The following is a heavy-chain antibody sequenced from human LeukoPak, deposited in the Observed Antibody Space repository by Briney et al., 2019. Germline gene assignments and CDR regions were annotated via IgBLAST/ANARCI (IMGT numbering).Heavy chain of an antibody. Sequence: SETLSLTCTVSGGSISSYYWSWIRQSPGKGLEWIGFIYYSGSTSYNPSLRSRVTISVDTSKNQCSLKLSSVTAADTAVYYCARSRSGTYSNFDYWGQGTLVTVSS. CDR1: GGSISSYY. J-gene: IGHJ4*02. D-gene: IGHD1-26*01. CDR2: IYYSGST. CDR3: ARSRSGTYSNFDY. V-gene: IGHV4-59*08.